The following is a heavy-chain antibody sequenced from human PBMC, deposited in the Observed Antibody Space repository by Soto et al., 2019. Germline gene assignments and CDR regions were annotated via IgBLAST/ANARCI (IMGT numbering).Heavy chain of an antibody. CDR3: ARDRGVGDWISYYYYVLDF. D-gene: IGHD2-21*01. CDR1: GGTFSSYA. CDR2: IIPIFGTA. J-gene: IGHJ6*02. Sequence: SVKVSCKASGGTFSSYAISWGRQAPGQGLEWMGGIIPIFGTANYAQKFQGRVTITADESTSTAYMELSSLRSEDTAVYYCARDRGVGDWISYYYYVLDFCGQGTTVTVS. V-gene: IGHV1-69*13.